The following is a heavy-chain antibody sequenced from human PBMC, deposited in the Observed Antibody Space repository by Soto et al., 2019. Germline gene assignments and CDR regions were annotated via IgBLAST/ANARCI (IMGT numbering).Heavy chain of an antibody. Sequence: LKISCHASGSSFTIYWIGWVRQMPGKVLEWMGIIYPSDSDTRYSPSVQGQVAISADQSINTAYLQWDSLKASDTAMYYCARPANTVADHFDLWGQGTPVTVSS. CDR2: IYPSDSDT. CDR1: GSSFTIYW. CDR3: ARPANTVADHFDL. D-gene: IGHD4-17*01. J-gene: IGHJ4*02. V-gene: IGHV5-51*01.